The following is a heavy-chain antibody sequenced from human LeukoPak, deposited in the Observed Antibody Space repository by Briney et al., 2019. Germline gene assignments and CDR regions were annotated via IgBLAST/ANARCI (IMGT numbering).Heavy chain of an antibody. J-gene: IGHJ4*02. V-gene: IGHV1-2*02. D-gene: IGHD3-10*01. CDR2: INPNSGDT. CDR3: ARISRGGLGGSGLSDY. CDR1: GHTLSNFG. Sequence: ASVKVSCKASGHTLSNFGISWVRQAPGQGLEWMGWINPNSGDTHYAQNFQGRVTMTRDTSISTAYMELSRLRSDDTAVYYCARISRGGLGGSGLSDYWGQGTLVTVSS.